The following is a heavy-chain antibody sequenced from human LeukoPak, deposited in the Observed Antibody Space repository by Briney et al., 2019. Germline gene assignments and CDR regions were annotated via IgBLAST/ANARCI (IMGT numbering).Heavy chain of an antibody. J-gene: IGHJ3*02. V-gene: IGHV3-21*01. D-gene: IGHD3-16*01. CDR3: AREDASAFDI. CDR2: ISSSSSYI. CDR1: GFTFSSYD. Sequence: GGSLRLSCAASGFTFSSYDMKWVRQAPGKGLEWVSSISSSSSYIYYADSVKGRFTISRHNANNSLYLQMNSLRAEDTAVYYCAREDASAFDIWGQGTMVTVSS.